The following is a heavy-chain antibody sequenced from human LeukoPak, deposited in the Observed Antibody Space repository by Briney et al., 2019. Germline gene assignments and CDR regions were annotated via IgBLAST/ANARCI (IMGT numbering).Heavy chain of an antibody. Sequence: ASVKVSCKASGYTFTGYYMHWVRQAPGQGLEWMGRINPNSGGTNYAQKFQGRVTMTRDTSISTAYMELSRLRSDDTAVYYCAREWRYSSSWRDRALDYWGQGTLVTVSS. D-gene: IGHD6-13*01. CDR1: GYTFTGYY. J-gene: IGHJ4*02. CDR2: INPNSGGT. CDR3: AREWRYSSSWRDRALDY. V-gene: IGHV1-2*06.